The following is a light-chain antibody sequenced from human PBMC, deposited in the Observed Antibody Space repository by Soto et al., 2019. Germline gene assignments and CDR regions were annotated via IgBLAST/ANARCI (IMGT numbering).Light chain of an antibody. CDR1: SSDVGGYNY. J-gene: IGLJ2*01. CDR3: SSYGGGNNLL. V-gene: IGLV2-8*01. Sequence: QSALTQPPSASGSPGQSVTISCTGTSSDVGGYNYVSWYQQHPGKAPKLMIYEVTKRPSGVPDRFSGSKSANTASLTVSGLQAEDEADYYCSSYGGGNNLLIGGGTKPTVL. CDR2: EVT.